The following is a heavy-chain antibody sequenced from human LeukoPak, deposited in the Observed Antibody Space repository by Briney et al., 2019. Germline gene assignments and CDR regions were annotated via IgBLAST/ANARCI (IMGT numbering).Heavy chain of an antibody. D-gene: IGHD2-2*02. Sequence: GGSLRLSCAASGFTFSSYAMHWVRQAPGKGLEWVAVISYDGSNKYYADSVKGRFTISRDNSKNTLYLQMNSLRAEDTAVYYCARDPGAATAISYYFDYWGQEPWSPSPQ. CDR2: ISYDGSNK. CDR3: ARDPGAATAISYYFDY. J-gene: IGHJ4*01. V-gene: IGHV3-30-3*01. CDR1: GFTFSSYA.